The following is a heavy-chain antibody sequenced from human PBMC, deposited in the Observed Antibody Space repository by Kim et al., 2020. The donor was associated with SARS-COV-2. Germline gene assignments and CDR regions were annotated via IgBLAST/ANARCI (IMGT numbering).Heavy chain of an antibody. CDR1: GFSFSTYD. CDR3: ARESSRRADY. CDR2: ITGRDGST. Sequence: RGSLRLSCAASGFSFSTYDMSWVRQAPEKGLEWVSAITGRDGSTFYADSVKGRFIISRDNSRNTLFLQLNSLRAEDTALYYCARESSRRADYWGQGTLVTVSS. J-gene: IGHJ4*02. D-gene: IGHD2-2*01. V-gene: IGHV3-23*01.